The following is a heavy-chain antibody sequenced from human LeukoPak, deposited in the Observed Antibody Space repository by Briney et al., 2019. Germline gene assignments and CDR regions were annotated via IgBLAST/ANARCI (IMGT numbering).Heavy chain of an antibody. CDR2: ISGSGGST. D-gene: IGHD3-3*01. CDR3: ARYTNYPPWSGYYIPLGY. J-gene: IGHJ4*02. CDR1: RFTFSSYA. Sequence: GGSLRLSCAASRFTFSSYAMSWVRQAPGKGLEWVSAISGSGGSTYYADSVKGRFTISRDNSKNTLYLQMNSLRAEDTAVYYCARYTNYPPWSGYYIPLGYWGQGTLVTVSS. V-gene: IGHV3-23*01.